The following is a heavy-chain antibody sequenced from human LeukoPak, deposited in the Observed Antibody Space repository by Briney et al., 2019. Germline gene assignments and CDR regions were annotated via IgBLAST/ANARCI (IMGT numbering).Heavy chain of an antibody. CDR1: GVTFSSYG. Sequence: PGGSLRLSCAASGVTFSSYGMKWVRQAPGKGLEWVGHIKSKDDGGTTRYAAPVTGRFTISRDDSKNTLYLQMNSLKTEDTAVYYCTVRERLDYWGQGTLVTVSS. J-gene: IGHJ4*02. V-gene: IGHV3-15*01. CDR2: IKSKDDGGTT. CDR3: TVRERLDY. D-gene: IGHD1-26*01.